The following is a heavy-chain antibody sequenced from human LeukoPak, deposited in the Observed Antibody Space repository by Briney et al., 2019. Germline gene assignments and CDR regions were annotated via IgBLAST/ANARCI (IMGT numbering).Heavy chain of an antibody. Sequence: GGSLRLSCAASGFIFNKHAMSWVRQAPGKGLEWVSAISGSGGSTYYADSVKGRFTISRDNSKNTLYLQMNSLRAEDTAVYYCARTVYGDYYFDYWGQGTLVTVSS. CDR1: GFIFNKHA. J-gene: IGHJ4*02. V-gene: IGHV3-23*01. CDR3: ARTVYGDYYFDY. CDR2: ISGSGGST. D-gene: IGHD4-17*01.